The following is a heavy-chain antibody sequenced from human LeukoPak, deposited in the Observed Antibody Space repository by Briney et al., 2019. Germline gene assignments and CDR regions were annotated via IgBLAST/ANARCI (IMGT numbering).Heavy chain of an antibody. CDR1: GFTFSSYA. CDR2: ISGSGGST. J-gene: IGHJ4*02. V-gene: IGHV3-23*01. D-gene: IGHD6-19*01. Sequence: GGSLRLSCAASGFTFSSYAMSWVRQAPGKGLEWVSAISGSGGSTYYADSVKGRFTVSRDNSKNTLYLQMNSLRAEDTAVYYCAKCGGGSSGWPYFDYWGQGTLVTVSS. CDR3: AKCGGGSSGWPYFDY.